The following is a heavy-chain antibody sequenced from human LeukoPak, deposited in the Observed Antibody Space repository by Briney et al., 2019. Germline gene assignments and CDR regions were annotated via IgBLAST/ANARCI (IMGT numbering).Heavy chain of an antibody. CDR1: GFTFSSYP. CDR2: IGYDGVNK. CDR3: AGDFLRGAPDYLDQ. D-gene: IGHD3-10*01. J-gene: IGHJ4*02. V-gene: IGHV3-30*04. Sequence: GGSLRLSCAASGFTFSSYPFHWVRQAPGKGLEWVAVIGYDGVNKFYTDSVKGRFTISRDDSKNTLYLQMDSLRAEDTAVYYCAGDFLRGAPDYLDQWGQGTLVTVSS.